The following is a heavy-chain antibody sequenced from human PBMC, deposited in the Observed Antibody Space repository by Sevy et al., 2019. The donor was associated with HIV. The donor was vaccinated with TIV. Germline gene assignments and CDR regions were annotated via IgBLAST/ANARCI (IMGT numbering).Heavy chain of an antibody. CDR3: AKGLIAVAGYFGY. V-gene: IGHV3-23*01. CDR2: ISGSGGST. J-gene: IGHJ4*02. CDR1: GFTFSSYA. D-gene: IGHD6-19*01. Sequence: GGSLRLSCAASGFTFSSYAMSWVRQAPGKGLEWVSAISGSGGSTYYADSVKGRFTISRDNSKNTLYLQMNSLRAEDKGVYYCAKGLIAVAGYFGYRGQGNLVHVFS.